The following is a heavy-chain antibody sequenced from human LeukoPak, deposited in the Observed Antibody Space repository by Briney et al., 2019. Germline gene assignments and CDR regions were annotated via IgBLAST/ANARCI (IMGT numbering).Heavy chain of an antibody. CDR3: ARSYYANWFDP. CDR1: GGSISSGGYS. D-gene: IGHD3-3*01. V-gene: IGHV4-30-2*01. CDR2: IYHSGST. Sequence: SETLSLTCAVSGGSISSGGYSWSWIRQPPGKGLEWIGYIYHSGSTYYNPSLKSRVTISVDRSKNQFSLKLSSVTAADTAVYYCARSYYANWFDPWGQGTLVTVSS. J-gene: IGHJ5*02.